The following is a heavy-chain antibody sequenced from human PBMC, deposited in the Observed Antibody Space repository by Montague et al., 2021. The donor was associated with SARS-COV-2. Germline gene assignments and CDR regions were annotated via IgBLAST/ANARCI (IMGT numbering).Heavy chain of an antibody. Sequence: SETLSLTCTVSGSSVRNDYYWAWIRQSPGKGLEWIGSSSHKGITDYNPSLRSRVTPSVDTSKNQISLKLTSVAAADTAVYYCARYSPLGFESPDTFDIWGRGTMVTVSS. V-gene: IGHV4-38-2*02. D-gene: IGHD3-9*01. CDR2: SSHKGIT. CDR3: ARYSPLGFESPDTFDI. J-gene: IGHJ3*02. CDR1: GSSVRNDYY.